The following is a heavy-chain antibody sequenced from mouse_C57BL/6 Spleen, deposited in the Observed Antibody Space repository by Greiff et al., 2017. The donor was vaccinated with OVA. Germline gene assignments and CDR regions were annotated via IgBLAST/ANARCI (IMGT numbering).Heavy chain of an antibody. V-gene: IGHV1-64*01. J-gene: IGHJ2*01. Sequence: VQLQQPGAELVKPGASVKLSCKASGYTFTSYRMHWVKQRPGQGLEWIGMIHPNSGSTNYNEKFKSKATLTVDKSSSTAYMQLSSLTSEDSAVYYCTRLDYDGYCDYWGQGTTLTVSS. D-gene: IGHD2-4*01. CDR1: GYTFTSYR. CDR3: TRLDYDGYCDY. CDR2: IHPNSGST.